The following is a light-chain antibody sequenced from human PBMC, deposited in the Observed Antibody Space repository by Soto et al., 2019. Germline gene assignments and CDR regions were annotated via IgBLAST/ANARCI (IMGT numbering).Light chain of an antibody. CDR2: AAS. J-gene: IGKJ1*01. Sequence: DIQMTQSPSSLSASVGDRVNITCRASQVIRNDLDWFQQKSAKAPGRLIYAASSLQSVVSSRFSGSGSGTEFTLTISSLQAEDFATYYCLQYNTYPWTFGQGTKVDIK. CDR3: LQYNTYPWT. V-gene: IGKV1-17*01. CDR1: QVIRND.